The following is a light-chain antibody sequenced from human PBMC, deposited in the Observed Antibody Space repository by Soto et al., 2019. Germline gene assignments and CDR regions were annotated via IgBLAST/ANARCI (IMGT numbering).Light chain of an antibody. Sequence: DIQMTQSPSSLSASVGDRVTITCRASQSISSYLNWYQQKPGKAPKLLIYAASSLQRGVPSRFSGSGSGTDFTLTIISLQPEDFAAYYCQQSYTASLPFGGGTKVYLK. V-gene: IGKV1-39*01. CDR2: AAS. CDR1: QSISSY. J-gene: IGKJ4*01. CDR3: QQSYTASLP.